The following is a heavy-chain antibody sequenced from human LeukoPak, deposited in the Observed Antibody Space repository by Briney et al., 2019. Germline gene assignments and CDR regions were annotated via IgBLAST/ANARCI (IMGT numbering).Heavy chain of an antibody. D-gene: IGHD3-22*01. CDR3: ARDQDTSGYYYGPGDY. CDR1: GFTFSSYA. J-gene: IGHJ4*02. V-gene: IGHV3-30*04. Sequence: PGGSLRLSCAASGFTFSSYAMHWVRQAPGKGLEWVAVISYDGSKKFYADFVKGRFTISRDNSKNTLYLQMSSLRPEDTAVYYCARDQDTSGYYYGPGDYWGQGTLVTVSS. CDR2: ISYDGSKK.